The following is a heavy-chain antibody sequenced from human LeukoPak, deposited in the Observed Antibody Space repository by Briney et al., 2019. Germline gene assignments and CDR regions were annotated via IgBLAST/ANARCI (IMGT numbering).Heavy chain of an antibody. Sequence: WASVKVSCKASGYTFTSYAMNWVRQAPGQGLEWMGWIDPNTGNPAYAQGFTGRFVFSLDTSVTTTYLQISGLKAEDTAVYYCARAYQPLGGLSFPDSWGQGTLVTVSS. CDR3: ARAYQPLGGLSFPDS. V-gene: IGHV7-4-1*02. J-gene: IGHJ5*01. CDR1: GYTFTSYA. CDR2: IDPNTGNP. D-gene: IGHD3-16*02.